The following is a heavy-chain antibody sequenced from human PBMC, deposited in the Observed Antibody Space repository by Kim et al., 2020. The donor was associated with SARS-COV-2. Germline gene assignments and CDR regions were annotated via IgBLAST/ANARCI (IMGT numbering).Heavy chain of an antibody. CDR3: TTDPEDYDIWVY. Sequence: GGSLRLSCAASGFTFSNAWMSWVRQAPGKGLEWVGRIKSKTDGGTTDYAAPVKGRFTISRDDSKNTLYLQMNSLKTEDTAVYYCTTDPEDYDIWVYWGQGTLVTVSS. J-gene: IGHJ4*02. D-gene: IGHD3-9*01. CDR2: IKSKTDGGTT. V-gene: IGHV3-15*01. CDR1: GFTFSNAW.